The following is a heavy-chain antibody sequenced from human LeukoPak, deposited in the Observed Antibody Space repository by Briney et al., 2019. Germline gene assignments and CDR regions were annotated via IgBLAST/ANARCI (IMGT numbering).Heavy chain of an antibody. CDR3: ATITTVVTPAGYYFDY. CDR2: IYTSGST. V-gene: IGHV4-4*07. CDR1: GGSISSYY. D-gene: IGHD4-23*01. Sequence: SETLSLTCTVSGGSISSYYWSWIRQPAGKGLEWIGRIYTSGSTNYNPSLKSRVTISVDTSKNQFSLKLSSVTAADTAVYYCATITTVVTPAGYYFDYWGQGTLVTVSS. J-gene: IGHJ4*02.